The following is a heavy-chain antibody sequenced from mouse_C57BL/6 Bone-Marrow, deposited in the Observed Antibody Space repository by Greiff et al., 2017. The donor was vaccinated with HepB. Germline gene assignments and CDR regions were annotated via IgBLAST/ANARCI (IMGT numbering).Heavy chain of an antibody. D-gene: IGHD1-1*01. J-gene: IGHJ4*01. CDR1: GFTFSSYA. CDR2: ISSGGDYI. V-gene: IGHV5-9-1*02. CDR3: TREGYYYGSSSAIDY. Sequence: EVKLVESGAGLVKPGGSLKLSCAASGFTFSSYAMSWVRQTPEKRLEWVAYISSGGDYIYYADTLKGRFTISRDNARNTLYLQMSSLKSEDTAMYYCTREGYYYGSSSAIDYWGQGTSVTVSS.